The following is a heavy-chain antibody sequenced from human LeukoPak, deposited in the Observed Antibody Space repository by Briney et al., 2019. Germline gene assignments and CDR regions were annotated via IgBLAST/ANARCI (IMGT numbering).Heavy chain of an antibody. D-gene: IGHD6-25*01. J-gene: IGHJ4*02. CDR1: GFIFNSYS. CDR3: ARVAPPADY. Sequence: PGKSLRLSCAASGFIFNSYSMNWVRQTPGKGLEWVSYISGSGSTTYYADSVKGRFTISRDNAKNSLYLQMNSLRAEDTAVYYCARVAPPADYWGQGTLVTFSS. CDR2: ISGSGSTT. V-gene: IGHV3-48*04.